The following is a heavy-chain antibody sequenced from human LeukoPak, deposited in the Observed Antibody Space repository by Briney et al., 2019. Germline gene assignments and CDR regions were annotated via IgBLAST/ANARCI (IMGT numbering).Heavy chain of an antibody. CDR2: IYYSGST. J-gene: IGHJ3*02. Sequence: SETLSLTCTVSGGSISSSSYYWGWIRQPPGKGLEWIGSIYYSGSTYYNPSLKRRVTISVDTSKNQFSLKLSSVTAADTAVYFCARGAAANDAFDIWGQGTMVTVSS. CDR3: ARGAAANDAFDI. D-gene: IGHD2-2*01. CDR1: GGSISSSSYY. V-gene: IGHV4-39*07.